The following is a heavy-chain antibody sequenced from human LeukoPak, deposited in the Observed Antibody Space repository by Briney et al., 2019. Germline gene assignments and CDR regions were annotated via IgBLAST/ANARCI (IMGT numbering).Heavy chain of an antibody. D-gene: IGHD2-15*01. CDR2: IYHSGST. CDR3: ARESNCSGGSCYSFWDY. J-gene: IGHJ4*02. CDR1: GGSISNSNW. V-gene: IGHV4-4*02. Sequence: SETLSLTCAVSGGSISNSNWWNWVRQPPGKGLEWIEEIYHSGSTNYNPSLRSRVTISVDRSKNQFALKLSSVTAADTAVYYCARESNCSGGSCYSFWDYWGQGTLVTVSS.